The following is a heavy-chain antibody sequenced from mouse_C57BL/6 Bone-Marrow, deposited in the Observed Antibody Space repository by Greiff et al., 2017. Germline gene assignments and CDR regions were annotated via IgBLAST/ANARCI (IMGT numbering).Heavy chain of an antibody. D-gene: IGHD1-1*02. V-gene: IGHV1-64*01. CDR1: GYTFTSYW. CDR2: IHPNSGST. J-gene: IGHJ3*01. CDR3: SRSLWWWFAY. Sequence: VQLQQPGAELVKPGASVKLSCKASGYTFTSYWMHWVKQRPGQGLEWIGMIHPNSGSTNYNEKFKSKATLTVDKSSSTAYMQLSSLTSEDSAVYYFSRSLWWWFAYWGQGTLVTVSA.